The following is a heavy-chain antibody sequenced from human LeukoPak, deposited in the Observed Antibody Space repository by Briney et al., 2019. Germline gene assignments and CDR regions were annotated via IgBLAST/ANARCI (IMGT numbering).Heavy chain of an antibody. D-gene: IGHD3-3*01. CDR2: ISGSGGST. J-gene: IGHJ4*02. CDR1: GFTVSSNY. CDR3: AKDTPEYDFWSGYYTNRNYFDY. Sequence: GGSLRLSCAASGFTVSSNYMSWVRQAPGKGLEWVSAISGSGGSTYYADSVKGRFTISRDNSKNTLYLQMNSLRAEDTAVYYCAKDTPEYDFWSGYYTNRNYFDYWGQGTLVTVSS. V-gene: IGHV3-23*01.